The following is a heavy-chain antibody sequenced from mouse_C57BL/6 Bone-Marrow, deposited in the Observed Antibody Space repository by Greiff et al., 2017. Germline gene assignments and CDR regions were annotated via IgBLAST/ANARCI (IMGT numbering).Heavy chain of an antibody. Sequence: QVQLQQPGAELVMPGASVKLSCKASGYTFTSYWMHWVKQRPGQGLEWIGEIDPSDSYTNYNQKFKGKSTLTVDKSSSTAYMQLSSLTSEDSAVYDCASDYGSSYGGWGQGTTLTVSS. J-gene: IGHJ2*01. CDR2: IDPSDSYT. CDR1: GYTFTSYW. D-gene: IGHD1-1*01. V-gene: IGHV1-69*01. CDR3: ASDYGSSYGG.